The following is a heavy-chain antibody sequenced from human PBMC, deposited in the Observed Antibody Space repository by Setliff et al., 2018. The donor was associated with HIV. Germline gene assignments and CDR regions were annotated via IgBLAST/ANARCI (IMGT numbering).Heavy chain of an antibody. Sequence: ASVKVSCKVSRYTLTELSMHWVRQAPGKGLEWMGSFDPEHRKTLYAQKFQGRVTMTQDTSTDTAYMELSSLRSEDTAVYYCARVRYCSGGSCYGGEYWFDPWGQGTLVTVSS. J-gene: IGHJ5*02. CDR1: RYTLTELS. CDR3: ARVRYCSGGSCYGGEYWFDP. D-gene: IGHD2-15*01. V-gene: IGHV1-24*01. CDR2: FDPEHRKT.